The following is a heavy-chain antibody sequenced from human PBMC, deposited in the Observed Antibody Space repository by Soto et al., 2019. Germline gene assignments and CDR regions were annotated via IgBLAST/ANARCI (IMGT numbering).Heavy chain of an antibody. CDR3: ARERWELQYFDY. J-gene: IGHJ4*02. V-gene: IGHV3-48*03. CDR2: ISSSGSTI. Sequence: PGGSLRLSCAASGFTFSIYEMNWVRQAPGKGLEWVSYISSSGSTIYYADSVKGRFAISRDNAKNSLYLQMNSLRAEDTAVYYCARERWELQYFDYWGQGTLVTVSS. D-gene: IGHD1-26*01. CDR1: GFTFSIYE.